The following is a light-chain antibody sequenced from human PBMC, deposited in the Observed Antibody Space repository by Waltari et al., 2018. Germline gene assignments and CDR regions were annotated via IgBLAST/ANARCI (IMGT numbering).Light chain of an antibody. CDR3: MQARQTPRT. CDR2: LGS. CDR1: QSLLHSNGSNY. Sequence: DIVMTQSPLSLPVTPGEPASISCRSSQSLLHSNGSNYLEWYLEKPGQSPQLLSYLGSNRASGVPDRFSGSGSGTDFTLRISRVEAEDVGVYYCMQARQTPRTFGQGTKVEIK. J-gene: IGKJ1*01. V-gene: IGKV2-28*01.